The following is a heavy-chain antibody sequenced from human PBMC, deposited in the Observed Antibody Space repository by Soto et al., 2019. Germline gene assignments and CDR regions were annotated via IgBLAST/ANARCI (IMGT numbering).Heavy chain of an antibody. CDR2: TSYDGGKM. CDR1: GFTFQTYS. V-gene: IGHV3-30*03. J-gene: IGHJ4*02. CDR3: ARVESSGTSKYFIDY. Sequence: QVQLVESGGGVVQPGGSLRLSCAASGFTFQTYSMHWVRQAPGKGLEWVAVTSYDGGKMFYADSVQGRFTISRDNSKYTLDLQMNSLRPGDTAVYYCARVESSGTSKYFIDYWGQGTLVTVSS. D-gene: IGHD3-10*01.